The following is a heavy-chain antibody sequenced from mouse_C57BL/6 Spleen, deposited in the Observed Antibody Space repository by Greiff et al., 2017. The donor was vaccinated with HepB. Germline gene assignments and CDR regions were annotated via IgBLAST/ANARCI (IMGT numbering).Heavy chain of an antibody. CDR2: INPNNGGT. V-gene: IGHV1-26*01. D-gene: IGHD1-1*01. CDR1: GYTFTDYY. CDR3: VYGSSRYVDV. J-gene: IGHJ1*03. Sequence: EVQLQQSGPELVKPGASVKISCKASGYTFTDYYMNWVKQSHGKSLEWIGDINPNNGGTSYNQKFKGKATLTVDKSSSTAYMELRSLTSEDSAVYYCVYGSSRYVDVWGTGTTVTVSS.